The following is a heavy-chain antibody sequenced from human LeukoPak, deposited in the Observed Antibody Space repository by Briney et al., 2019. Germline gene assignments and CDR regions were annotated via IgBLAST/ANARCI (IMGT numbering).Heavy chain of an antibody. V-gene: IGHV3-30*02. CDR2: TPNGGSNK. Sequence: GESLRLSCAASRFTFSMFGMHCVRQAPGRGREWVGFTPNGGSNKYYADSVKGRFTISRDNSKTTLSLHVNRLSPEDTAVYYSAKGCSSEAQYYYYYLDVWGKGTTVTISS. D-gene: IGHD2-15*01. CDR1: RFTFSMFG. J-gene: IGHJ6*03. CDR3: AKGCSSEAQYYYYYLDV.